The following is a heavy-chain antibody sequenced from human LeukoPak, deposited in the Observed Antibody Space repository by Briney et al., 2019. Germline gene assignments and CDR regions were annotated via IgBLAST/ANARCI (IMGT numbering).Heavy chain of an antibody. J-gene: IGHJ6*02. V-gene: IGHV1-69*04. CDR2: IIPILGIA. Sequence: GASVKVSCKASGGTFSSYAISWVRQAPGQGLEWMGRIIPILGIANYAQKFQGRVTITADKSTSTAYMELSSLRSEDTAVYYCARVPREMATRYYYYGMDVWGQGTTVTVSS. CDR1: GGTFSSYA. CDR3: ARVPREMATRYYYYGMDV. D-gene: IGHD5-24*01.